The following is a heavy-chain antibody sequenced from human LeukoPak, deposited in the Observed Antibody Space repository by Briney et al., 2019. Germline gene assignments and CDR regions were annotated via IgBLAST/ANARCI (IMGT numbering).Heavy chain of an antibody. CDR2: IYYSGTT. D-gene: IGHD6-13*01. V-gene: IGHV4-39*01. Sequence: SETLSLTCTVSGGSISSSSHSWGWIRQPPGKGLEWTGSIYYSGTTYYNPSLKSRVTISVDTSKNQFSLKLSSVTAADTAVYYCAQSLGSSNWIGNWFDPWGQGTLVTVSS. J-gene: IGHJ5*02. CDR1: GGSISSSSHS. CDR3: AQSLGSSNWIGNWFDP.